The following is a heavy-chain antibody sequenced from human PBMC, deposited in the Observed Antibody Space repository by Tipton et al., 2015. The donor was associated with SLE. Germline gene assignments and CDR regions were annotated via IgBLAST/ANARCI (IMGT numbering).Heavy chain of an antibody. CDR1: GFTFSSYS. J-gene: IGHJ6*02. Sequence: SLRLSCAASGFTFSSYSMNWVRQAPGKGLEWVSSISSSSSYIYYADSVKGRFTISRDNAKNSLYLQMNSLRAEDTAVYYCARALVTYYYYGMDAWGQGTTVTVSS. CDR3: ARALVTYYYYGMDA. CDR2: ISSSSSYI. V-gene: IGHV3-21*03. D-gene: IGHD3-10*01.